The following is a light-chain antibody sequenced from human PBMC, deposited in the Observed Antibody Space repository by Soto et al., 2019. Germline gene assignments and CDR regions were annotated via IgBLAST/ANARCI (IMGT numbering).Light chain of an antibody. J-gene: IGLJ3*02. Sequence: QSVLTQPPSASGSPGQSVTISCTGTSSDFGGYNYVSWYQQHPGKAPKLMIYEVSNRPSGVPDRFSGSKSGNTASLTVSGLQAEDEADYYCSSYAGSNNLVFGGGTQLTVL. CDR2: EVS. CDR3: SSYAGSNNLV. V-gene: IGLV2-8*01. CDR1: SSDFGGYNY.